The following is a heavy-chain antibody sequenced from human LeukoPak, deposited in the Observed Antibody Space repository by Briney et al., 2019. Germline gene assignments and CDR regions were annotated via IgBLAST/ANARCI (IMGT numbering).Heavy chain of an antibody. D-gene: IGHD3-22*01. Sequence: GGSLRLSCAASGFTFSSYWVSWVRQAPGKGLEWVANIKQDGSEKYYVDSVKGRFTISRDNAKNSLYLQMNSLRAEDTAVYYCARVARGEWLLLSYYFDYWGQGILVTVSS. J-gene: IGHJ4*02. CDR1: GFTFSSYW. CDR2: IKQDGSEK. CDR3: ARVARGEWLLLSYYFDY. V-gene: IGHV3-7*01.